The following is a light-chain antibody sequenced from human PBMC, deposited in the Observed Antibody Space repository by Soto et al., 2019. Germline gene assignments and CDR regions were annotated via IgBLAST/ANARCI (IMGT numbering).Light chain of an antibody. V-gene: IGLV2-14*03. CDR2: DVS. Sequence: QSLLTHPASVSGSPGQSITISCLGTSSDVGDYNYVSWYQRQPGKPPQLIIFDVSTRPSGVSDRFSGSKSGNTASLTISGLQADDEADYFCTSYSTSTIPYVFGSGTKVTVL. J-gene: IGLJ1*01. CDR1: SSDVGDYNY. CDR3: TSYSTSTIPYV.